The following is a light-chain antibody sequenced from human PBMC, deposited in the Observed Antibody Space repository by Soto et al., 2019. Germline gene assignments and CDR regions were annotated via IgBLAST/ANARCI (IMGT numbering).Light chain of an antibody. CDR2: DVN. CDR1: SSDVGGVDY. Sequence: QSSLTQPRSVSGSPGQSVTISCTGTSSDVGGVDYVSWYQQHPGKAPKLMIYDVNKRPSGVPDRFSGSTSGNTASLTISGLQAEDEADYYCCSYAGSYTLVFGGGTKLTVL. J-gene: IGLJ2*01. V-gene: IGLV2-11*01. CDR3: CSYAGSYTLV.